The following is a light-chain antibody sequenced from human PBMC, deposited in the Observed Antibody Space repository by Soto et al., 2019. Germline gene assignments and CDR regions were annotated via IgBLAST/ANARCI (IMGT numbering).Light chain of an antibody. Sequence: DIQMTQSPSTLSATAGDRVTITFRASHDISTFLAWYQQKPGKAPKLLIYEASTLQSGVPSRFSGSGSGTEFTLTISGLLPEDFAVYHCQQYGGSPRTFGQGTKVDIK. CDR2: EAS. V-gene: IGKV1-9*01. CDR1: HDISTF. J-gene: IGKJ1*01. CDR3: QQYGGSPRT.